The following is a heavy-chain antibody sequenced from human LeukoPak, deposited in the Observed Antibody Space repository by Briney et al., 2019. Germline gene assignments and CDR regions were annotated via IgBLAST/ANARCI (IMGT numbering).Heavy chain of an antibody. J-gene: IGHJ4*02. CDR2: ISGSGGTS. CDR3: AKAMLRGVINDY. CDR1: GFPFRSHA. V-gene: IGHV3-23*01. Sequence: PGGSLRLSCAASGFPFRSHAMSWVCQAPGKGLEWVSAISGSGGTSYYADSVKGRFSISRDNSKNTLYLHMYSLGPGDTTVYYCAKAMLRGVINDYWGQGTLVTVSS. D-gene: IGHD3-10*01.